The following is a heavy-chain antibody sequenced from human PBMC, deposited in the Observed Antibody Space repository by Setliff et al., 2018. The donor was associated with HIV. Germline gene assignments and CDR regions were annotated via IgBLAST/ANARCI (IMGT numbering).Heavy chain of an antibody. CDR2: IYTSGSA. CDR1: GGSISSYY. V-gene: IGHV4-4*07. Sequence: SETLSLTCTVSGGSISSYYWSWIRQPAGKGLEWIGRIYTSGSANYNPSLKSRVTMSVDTSKNQFSLKLSSVTAADTAVYYCARDTTPGIGQAANWFDPWGQGTLVTVSS. J-gene: IGHJ5*02. CDR3: ARDTTPGIGQAANWFDP. D-gene: IGHD1-1*01.